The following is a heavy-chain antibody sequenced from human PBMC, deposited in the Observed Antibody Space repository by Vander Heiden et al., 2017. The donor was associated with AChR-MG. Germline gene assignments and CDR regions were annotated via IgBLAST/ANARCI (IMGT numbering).Heavy chain of an antibody. CDR3: ARGVWGQQLVTMFYYYYMDV. V-gene: IGHV4-30-4*01. CDR1: GDSFRRDVYF. Sequence: QVQLQESGPGLVRPSQTLSLTCSVSGDSFRRDVYFWSWIRQPPGKGLEWIGDIYNSGSTYYNPSLKSRLSISVDTSEHQFSLKLSSVTAADTAVYYCARGVWGQQLVTMFYYYYMDVWGKGTAVTVSS. J-gene: IGHJ6*03. CDR2: IYNSGST. D-gene: IGHD6-13*01.